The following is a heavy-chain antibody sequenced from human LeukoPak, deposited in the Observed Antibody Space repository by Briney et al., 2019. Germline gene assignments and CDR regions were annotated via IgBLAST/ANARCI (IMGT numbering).Heavy chain of an antibody. J-gene: IGHJ4*02. D-gene: IGHD3-22*01. CDR1: GYTFTSYG. CDR3: ARTYYYDSSGYYSLDY. CDR2: ISAYNGNT. V-gene: IGHV1-18*01. Sequence: ASVKVSCKASGYTFTSYGISWVRQAPGQGLEWMGWISAYNGNTNYAQKPQGRVTMTTDTSTSTAYMELRSLRSDDTAVYYCARTYYYDSSGYYSLDYWGQGTLVTVSS.